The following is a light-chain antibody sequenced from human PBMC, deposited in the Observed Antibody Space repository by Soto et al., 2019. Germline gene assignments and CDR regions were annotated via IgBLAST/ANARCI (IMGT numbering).Light chain of an antibody. CDR3: QRYDSFRT. V-gene: IGKV3-20*01. J-gene: IGKJ1*01. CDR1: QSVSSNF. CDR2: GAS. Sequence: ELGLTQAQCTLSLSPGERATLSCRASQSVSSNFLAWYQQKPGQAPRLLIYGASNRATGIPARFSGSGSGTGFTLTITRLEPEDFAMYYWQRYDSFRTFGQGTKVAI.